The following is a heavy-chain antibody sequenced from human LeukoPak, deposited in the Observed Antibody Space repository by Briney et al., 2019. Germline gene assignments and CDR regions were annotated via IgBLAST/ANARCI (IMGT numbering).Heavy chain of an antibody. CDR2: IIPILGIA. CDR1: GYTFTGYY. V-gene: IGHV1-69*04. CDR3: ARDPTYSSSSPYYYYYGMDV. D-gene: IGHD6-6*01. Sequence: GASVKVSCKASGYTFTGYYIHWVRQAPGQGLEWMGRIIPILGIANYAQKFQGRVTITADKSTSTAYMELSSLRSEDTAVYYCARDPTYSSSSPYYYYYGMDVWGQGTTVTVSS. J-gene: IGHJ6*02.